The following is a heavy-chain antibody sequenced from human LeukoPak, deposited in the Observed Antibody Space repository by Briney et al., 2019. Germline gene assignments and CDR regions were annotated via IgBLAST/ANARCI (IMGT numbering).Heavy chain of an antibody. V-gene: IGHV4-34*01. CDR2: INHSGST. CDR1: GGSFSGYY. CDR3: ARDLRGVTVTTMGGWFDP. D-gene: IGHD4-17*01. J-gene: IGHJ5*02. Sequence: SETLSFTCAVYGGSFSGYYWSWIRQPPGKGLEWIGEINHSGSTNYNPSLKSRVTISVDTSKNQFSLKLSSVTAADTAVYYCARDLRGVTVTTMGGWFDPWGQGTLVTVSS.